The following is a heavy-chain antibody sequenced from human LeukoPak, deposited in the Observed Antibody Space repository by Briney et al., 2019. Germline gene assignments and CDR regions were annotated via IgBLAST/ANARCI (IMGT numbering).Heavy chain of an antibody. J-gene: IGHJ4*02. V-gene: IGHV1-2*02. D-gene: IGHD5-18*01. CDR3: ARLRATLRGYSYGLLDY. Sequence: ASVKVSCKASGYTFTGYYMHWVRQAPGQGLEWMGWINPNSGGTNYAQKFQGRVTMTRDTSISTAYMELSRLRSDETAVYYCARLRATLRGYSYGLLDYWGQGTPVTVSS. CDR1: GYTFTGYY. CDR2: INPNSGGT.